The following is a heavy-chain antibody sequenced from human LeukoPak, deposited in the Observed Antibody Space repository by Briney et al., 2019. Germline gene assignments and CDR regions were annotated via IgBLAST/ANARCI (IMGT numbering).Heavy chain of an antibody. Sequence: SVKVSCKVSGYTLTELSMHWVRQAPGQGLEWMGGIIPIFGTANYAQKFQGRVTITADESTSTAYMELSSLRSEDTAVYYCARTFYGGNSNLDYWGQGTLVTVSS. D-gene: IGHD4-23*01. CDR3: ARTFYGGNSNLDY. V-gene: IGHV1-69*13. J-gene: IGHJ4*02. CDR1: GYTLTELS. CDR2: IIPIFGTA.